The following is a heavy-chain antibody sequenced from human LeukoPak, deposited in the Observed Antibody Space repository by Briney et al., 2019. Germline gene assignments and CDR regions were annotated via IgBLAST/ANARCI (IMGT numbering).Heavy chain of an antibody. CDR1: GFTFSDHY. D-gene: IGHD2-2*01. CDR2: ISWSGGIT. Sequence: GGSLRLSCAASGFTFSDHYMNWIRQAPGKGLEWVSVISWSGGITDYADSVKGRFTISRDNAKNSLYLQMDNLRAEDTAIYYCARGLLGDRSISNCPRNGMNVWGTASTVTVPS. V-gene: IGHV3-11*04. CDR3: ARGLLGDRSISNCPRNGMNV. J-gene: IGHJ6*04.